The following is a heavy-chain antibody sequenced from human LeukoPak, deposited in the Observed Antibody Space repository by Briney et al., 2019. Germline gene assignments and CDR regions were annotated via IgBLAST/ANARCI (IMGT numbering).Heavy chain of an antibody. D-gene: IGHD4-17*01. CDR1: GYTFTSYD. J-gene: IGHJ6*03. CDR3: ARGVRGAVTTGGLGGYYYYYMDV. V-gene: IGHV1-8*03. Sequence: ASVKVSCKASGYTFTSYDINWVRQATGQGLEWMGWMNPNSGNTGYAQKFQGRVTITRNTSISTAYMELSSLRSEDTAVYYCARGVRGAVTTGGLGGYYYYYMDVWGKGTTVTVSS. CDR2: MNPNSGNT.